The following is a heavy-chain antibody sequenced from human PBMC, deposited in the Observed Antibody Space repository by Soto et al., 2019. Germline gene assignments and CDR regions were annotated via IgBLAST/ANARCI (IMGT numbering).Heavy chain of an antibody. V-gene: IGHV3-23*01. D-gene: IGHD1-26*01. J-gene: IGHJ5*01. CDR1: GFRFSRIA. Sequence: GGSLRLSCEASGFRFSRIAMSWVRQAPGKGLEWVSTFSGLGGGTYYADSVNGRFTISRDNFKSTLYLQKNNLSAEDTAIYYWANGKISTTTYTWFGSWGQGTLFTVSS. CDR3: ANGKISTTTYTWFGS. CDR2: FSGLGGGT.